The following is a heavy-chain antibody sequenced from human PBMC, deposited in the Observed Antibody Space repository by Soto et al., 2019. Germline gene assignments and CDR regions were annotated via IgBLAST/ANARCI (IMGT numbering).Heavy chain of an antibody. Sequence: SQSLSLNCEISGDSVSSNTAAWNWIRSSPSRGLEWVGRTYYRSNWRHDYAVSVKSRITCNPDRSKNHFSLQLNSVTPDDTAVYYCARGVDGIGFHXWGQGTLVTVSX. D-gene: IGHD6-19*01. CDR3: ARGVDGIGFHX. J-gene: IGHJ5*02. V-gene: IGHV6-1*01. CDR2: TYYRSNWRH. CDR1: GDSVSSNTAA.